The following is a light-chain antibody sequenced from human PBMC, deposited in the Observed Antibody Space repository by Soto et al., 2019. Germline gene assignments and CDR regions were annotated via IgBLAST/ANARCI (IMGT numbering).Light chain of an antibody. V-gene: IGKV3-15*01. CDR2: DAS. CDR1: QSVRSK. CDR3: QQYNNWPPIT. J-gene: IGKJ5*01. Sequence: EIVMTQSPGTLSVSPGERATLSCRASQSVRSKLAWYQQKPGQAPRLLIYDASTRATGIPARFSGSGSETEFTLTIRSLQSEDFAVYYCQQYNNWPPITFGQGTRLEIK.